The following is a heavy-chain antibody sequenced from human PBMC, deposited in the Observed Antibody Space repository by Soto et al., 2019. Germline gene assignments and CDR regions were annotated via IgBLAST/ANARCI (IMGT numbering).Heavy chain of an antibody. CDR2: INGDGSVI. CDR3: VRDLR. Sequence: VQLVESGGGLVQPGGSLRLSCAASGFTFRSSWMYWVRQTPGKGPVWVSCINGDGSVIYYADSVKGRFTISRDNARDTLYLQMNSLTTEDSAVYYCVRDLRWGQGTLVSVSS. CDR1: GFTFRSSW. J-gene: IGHJ4*02. V-gene: IGHV3-74*01.